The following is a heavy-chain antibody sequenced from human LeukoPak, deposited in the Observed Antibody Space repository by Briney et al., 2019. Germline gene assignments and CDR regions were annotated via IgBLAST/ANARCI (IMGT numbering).Heavy chain of an antibody. CDR2: INPNSGGT. CDR1: GYTFTGYY. J-gene: IGHJ6*03. D-gene: IGHD3-22*01. Sequence: GASVTVSCKASGYTFTGYYMHWVRQAPGQGLEWMGWINPNSGGTNYAQRFQGRVTMTRDTSISTAYMELSRLRSDDTAVYYYARDQIGYYYDSSGYQGYMDVWGKGTTVTVSS. V-gene: IGHV1-2*02. CDR3: ARDQIGYYYDSSGYQGYMDV.